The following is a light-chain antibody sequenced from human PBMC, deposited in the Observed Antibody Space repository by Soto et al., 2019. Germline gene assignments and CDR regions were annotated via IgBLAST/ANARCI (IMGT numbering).Light chain of an antibody. J-gene: IGKJ1*01. CDR3: HQYNNWTPWT. CDR1: QSVSNN. V-gene: IGKV3-15*01. CDR2: DAS. Sequence: ILMTQSPATLSVSPGERATLSCRASQSVSNNLAWYQQKPGQAPRLLIYDASTRATGIPARFSGSGSGTEFTLTISSRQSEDVAVYYYHQYNNWTPWTFGQGTKVEVK.